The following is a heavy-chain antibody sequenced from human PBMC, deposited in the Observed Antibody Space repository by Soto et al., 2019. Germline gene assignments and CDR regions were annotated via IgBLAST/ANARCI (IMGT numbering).Heavy chain of an antibody. CDR3: ARDKDIVVVVAAVAFDS. J-gene: IGHJ3*02. CDR2: IIPIFGTA. Sequence: QVQLVQSGAEVKKPGSSVKVSCKASGGTFSSYAISWVRQAPGQGLEWMGGIIPIFGTANYAQKFQGRVTITAEESTSTGYMELSSLRAEDTAVYYCARDKDIVVVVAAVAFDSWGQGTMVTVSS. V-gene: IGHV1-69*01. CDR1: GGTFSSYA. D-gene: IGHD2-15*01.